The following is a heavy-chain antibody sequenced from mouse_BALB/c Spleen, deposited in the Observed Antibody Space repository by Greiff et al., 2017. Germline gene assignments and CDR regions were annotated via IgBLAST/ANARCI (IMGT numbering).Heavy chain of an antibody. V-gene: IGHV5-17*02. CDR1: GFTFSSFG. Sequence: EVMLVESGGGLVQPGGSRKLSCAASGFTFSSFGMHWVRQAPEKGLEWVAYISSGSSTIYYADTVKGRFTISRDNPKNTLFLQMTRLRSEDTAMYYCARELRGWFAYWGQGTLVTVSA. CDR2: ISSGSSTI. J-gene: IGHJ3*01. CDR3: ARELRGWFAY.